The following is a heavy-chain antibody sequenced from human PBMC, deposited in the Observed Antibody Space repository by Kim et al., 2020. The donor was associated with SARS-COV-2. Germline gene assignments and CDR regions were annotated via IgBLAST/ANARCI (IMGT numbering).Heavy chain of an antibody. CDR2: ISYDGTNN. CDR1: GFTFSNYA. V-gene: IGHV3-30-3*01. Sequence: GGSLRLSCAASGFTFSNYAMHWVRQAPGKGLEWVAVISYDGTNNYYADSVKGRFTISRDNSNNALYLQMNSLRAEDTAVYYCARDGTPHYEYYDSGGYYSSDYFDYWGQGTLVTVSS. J-gene: IGHJ4*02. CDR3: ARDGTPHYEYYDSGGYYSSDYFDY. D-gene: IGHD3-22*01.